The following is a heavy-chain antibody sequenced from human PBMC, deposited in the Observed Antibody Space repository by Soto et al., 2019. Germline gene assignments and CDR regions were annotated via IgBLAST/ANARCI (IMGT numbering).Heavy chain of an antibody. D-gene: IGHD3-3*01. CDR1: GFTISSYA. CDR2: ISYDGSKK. V-gene: IGHV3-30-3*01. Sequence: QVQLVESGGGVVQPGRSMRLSCAASGFTISSYAMHWVRQAPGKGMERVEVISYDGSKKYYPYSVKGRFTISRANSTHSLHLQMNGFRAEDTAVYYCASLFVEWLPYYYYGLDVWGQGSTVTVSS. J-gene: IGHJ6*02. CDR3: ASLFVEWLPYYYYGLDV.